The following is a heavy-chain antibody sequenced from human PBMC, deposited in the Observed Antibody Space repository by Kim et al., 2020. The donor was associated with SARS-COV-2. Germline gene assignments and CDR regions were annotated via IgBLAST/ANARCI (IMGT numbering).Heavy chain of an antibody. CDR2: T. D-gene: IGHD1-20*01. CDR3: ARQGFNWNHDS. J-gene: IGHJ5*01. Sequence: TTYSPSVQGHVPISADKSISTAYLQWSSLKASDTAMYYCARQGFNWNHDSWGQGTLVTVSS. V-gene: IGHV5-10-1*01.